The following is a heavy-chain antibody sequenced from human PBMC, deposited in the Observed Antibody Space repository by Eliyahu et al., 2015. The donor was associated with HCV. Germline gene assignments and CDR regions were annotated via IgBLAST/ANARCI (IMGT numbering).Heavy chain of an antibody. J-gene: IGHJ4*02. Sequence: EEQLVESGGGLVQXGGSXRLSCATSXFTFXSYWMHWXRXAPGKGLVWDSRINPDGSRTDYADSVKGRFTISRDNAKNTLFLQMNSLKAEDTAVYYCARGGVEPFDYWGQGTLVTVSS. CDR2: INPDGSRT. CDR1: XFTFXSYW. CDR3: ARGGVEPFDY. D-gene: IGHD1-26*01. V-gene: IGHV3-74*01.